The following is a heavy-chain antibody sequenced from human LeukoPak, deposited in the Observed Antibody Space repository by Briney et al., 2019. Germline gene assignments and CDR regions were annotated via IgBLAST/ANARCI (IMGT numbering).Heavy chain of an antibody. CDR2: INGDGSNT. J-gene: IGHJ4*02. CDR3: AKGYSGSWLGYFDY. CDR1: GFTLRNYW. V-gene: IGHV3-74*01. D-gene: IGHD1-26*01. Sequence: PGGSLRLSCAASGFTLRNYWMHWVRQPPGKGLVWVSHINGDGSNTGYADSVKGRFTISRDNSKNTLYLQMNSLRPEDTAVYYCAKGYSGSWLGYFDYWGQGTLVTVSS.